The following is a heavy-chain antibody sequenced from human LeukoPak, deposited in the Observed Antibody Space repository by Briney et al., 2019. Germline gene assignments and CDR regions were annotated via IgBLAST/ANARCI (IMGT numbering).Heavy chain of an antibody. CDR1: GFSFSSYS. CDR3: ARDDGYCSSTSCYGIDY. J-gene: IGHJ4*02. D-gene: IGHD2-2*01. CDR2: ISTTSSTI. V-gene: IGHV3-48*01. Sequence: PGGSLRLSCAASGFSFSSYSMNWVRQAPGKGLEWVSYISTTSSTIYYADSVKGRFTISRDNAKNSLYLKMNSLRAEDTAVYYCARDDGYCSSTSCYGIDYWGQGTLVTVSS.